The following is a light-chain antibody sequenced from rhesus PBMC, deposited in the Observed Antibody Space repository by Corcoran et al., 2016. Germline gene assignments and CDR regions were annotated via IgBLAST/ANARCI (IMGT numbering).Light chain of an antibody. CDR2: EAS. J-gene: IGKJ1*01. CDR3: QHYYSTPGT. Sequence: DIQMTQSPSSLSASVGDRVTITCRASQGITNDLAWYQQKPGETPKLLIYEASSLQSGIPSRFSGSGSGTYFTLTISSLQSEDFATYYCQHYYSTPGTFGQGTKVEIK. V-gene: IGKV1-25*01. CDR1: QGITND.